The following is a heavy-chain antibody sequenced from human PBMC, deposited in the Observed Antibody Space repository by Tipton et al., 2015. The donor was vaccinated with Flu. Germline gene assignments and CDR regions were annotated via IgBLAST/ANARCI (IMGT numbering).Heavy chain of an antibody. J-gene: IGHJ4*02. V-gene: IGHV3-7*03. CDR2: IKQDGSEN. D-gene: IGHD2-2*01. CDR3: ARGRGYCVTTTCLLPFDF. Sequence: SLRLSCAASGFIFSSYWMSWVRQAPGKGLQWVANIKQDGSENHYVDSVKGRFTISRDNAKNTLYLQLNSLRAEDTAVYYCARGRGYCVTTTCLLPFDFWGQGTLVTVSS. CDR1: GFIFSSYW.